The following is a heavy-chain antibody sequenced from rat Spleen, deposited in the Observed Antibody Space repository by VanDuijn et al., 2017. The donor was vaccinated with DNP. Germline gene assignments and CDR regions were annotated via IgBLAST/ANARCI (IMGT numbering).Heavy chain of an antibody. D-gene: IGHD4-1*01. V-gene: IGHV5-25*01. J-gene: IGHJ2*01. CDR2: ISPDGHIT. CDR3: GKNTGYYFDH. CDR1: GFTFSNSY. Sequence: EVQLVESGGVLVQPGRSLRLTCVASGFTFSNSYMAWVRQAPKKGLEWVATISPDGHITYYRDSVKGRFTISRDNAKSSLYLQRNSLKSEDTATYYCGKNTGYYFDHWGQGVMVTVSS.